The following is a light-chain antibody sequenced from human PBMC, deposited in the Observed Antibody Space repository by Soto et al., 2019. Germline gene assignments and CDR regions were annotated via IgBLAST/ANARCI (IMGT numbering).Light chain of an antibody. V-gene: IGKV1-39*01. CDR1: QSISSY. Sequence: DIQMTQSPSSLSASVGGRVTITCRASQSISSYLNWYQQKPGKAPKLLIYAASSLQSGVPSRFSGSGSGTDFTLTISSLQPEDFATYYCQQSSSTPQTVGQGTSVDIX. CDR3: QQSSSTPQT. CDR2: AAS. J-gene: IGKJ1*01.